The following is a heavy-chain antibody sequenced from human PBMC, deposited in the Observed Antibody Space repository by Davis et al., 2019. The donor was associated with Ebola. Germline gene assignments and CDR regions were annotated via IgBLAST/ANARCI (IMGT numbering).Heavy chain of an antibody. D-gene: IGHD2-15*01. CDR2: ISYSGST. J-gene: IGHJ4*02. V-gene: IGHV4-39*01. CDR1: GGSISSSDYY. CDR3: ARGGICSGGSCYFFDY. Sequence: GSLRLSCTVSGGSISSSDYYWGWIRQTPGKGLEWIGSISYSGSTYYNPSLKSRVTISVDTSKNQFSLRLSSVTAADTAVYYCARGGICSGGSCYFFDYWGQGTLVTVSS.